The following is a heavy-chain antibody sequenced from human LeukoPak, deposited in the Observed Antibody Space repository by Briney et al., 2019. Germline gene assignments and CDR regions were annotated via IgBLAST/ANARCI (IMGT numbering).Heavy chain of an antibody. Sequence: GGSLRLSCAASGFTFSSYAMSWVRRAPGKGLEWVSAISGSGGSTYYADSVKGRFTISRDNSKNTLYLQMNSLRAEDTAVYYCAKDRRYYGDYVDAFDIWGQGTMVTVSS. V-gene: IGHV3-23*01. CDR2: ISGSGGST. J-gene: IGHJ3*02. CDR1: GFTFSSYA. CDR3: AKDRRYYGDYVDAFDI. D-gene: IGHD4-17*01.